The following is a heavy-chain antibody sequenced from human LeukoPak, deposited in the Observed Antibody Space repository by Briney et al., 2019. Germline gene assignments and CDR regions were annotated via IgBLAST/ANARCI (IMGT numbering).Heavy chain of an antibody. D-gene: IGHD5-18*01. CDR2: INAGNGNT. CDR1: GYTFTSYA. J-gene: IGHJ4*02. V-gene: IGHV1-3*01. Sequence: ASVKVSCKASGYTFTSYAMHWVRQAPGQRLEWMGWINAGNGNTKYSQKFQGRVTITRDTSASTAYMELSSLRSEDTAVYYCARDLRVDTAMILWGQGTLVTVSS. CDR3: ARDLRVDTAMIL.